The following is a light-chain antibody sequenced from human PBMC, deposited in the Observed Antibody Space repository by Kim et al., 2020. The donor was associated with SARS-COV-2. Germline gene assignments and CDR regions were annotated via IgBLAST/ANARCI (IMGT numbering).Light chain of an antibody. Sequence: ALGQTVRITCQGDSLRSYYASWYQQKPGQAPILVIYGKNNRPSGIPDRFSGSNSGNTASLTITGAQAEDEADYYCNSRDSSGNLYVFGTGTKVTV. CDR1: SLRSYY. V-gene: IGLV3-19*01. J-gene: IGLJ1*01. CDR3: NSRDSSGNLYV. CDR2: GKN.